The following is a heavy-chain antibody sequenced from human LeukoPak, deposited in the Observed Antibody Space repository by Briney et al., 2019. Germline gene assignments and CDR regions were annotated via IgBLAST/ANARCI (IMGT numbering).Heavy chain of an antibody. D-gene: IGHD3-22*01. Sequence: PSETLSLTCTVSGGSVNSGTWYWNWIRQPPGKGLEWIGDIYYSGSAYYNPSLKSRVTMSVDTSKNQFSLKLSSVTAADTAVYYCARKPIVNSAWYYFDFWGQGTLVSVSS. CDR1: GGSVNSGTWY. J-gene: IGHJ4*02. CDR3: ARKPIVNSAWYYFDF. CDR2: IYYSGSA. V-gene: IGHV4-39*07.